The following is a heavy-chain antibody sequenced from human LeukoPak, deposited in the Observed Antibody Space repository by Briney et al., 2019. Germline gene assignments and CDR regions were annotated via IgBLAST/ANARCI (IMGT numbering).Heavy chain of an antibody. J-gene: IGHJ6*03. CDR2: INPNSGGT. CDR1: GYTFTCYY. Sequence: ASVKVSCKASGYTFTCYYMHWVRQAPGQGLEWMGWINPNSGGTNYAQKFQGRVTMTRDTSISTAYMEVSRLRPDDTAVYYCARGPLGSSSSGYYYYMDVWGKGTTVTVSS. CDR3: ARGPLGSSSSGYYYYMDV. V-gene: IGHV1-2*02. D-gene: IGHD6-6*01.